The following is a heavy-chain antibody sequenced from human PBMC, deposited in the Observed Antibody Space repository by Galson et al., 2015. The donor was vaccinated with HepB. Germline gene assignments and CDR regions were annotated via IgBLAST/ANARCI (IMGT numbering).Heavy chain of an antibody. Sequence: SLRLSCAASGFTFSSYAMSWVRQAPGKGLEWVSAISGSGGSTYYADSVKGRFTISRDNSKNTLYLQMNSLRAEDTAVYYCAKSNGPAAAGTWGGAFDIWGQGTMVTVSS. CDR1: GFTFSSYA. V-gene: IGHV3-23*01. J-gene: IGHJ3*02. D-gene: IGHD6-13*01. CDR3: AKSNGPAAAGTWGGAFDI. CDR2: ISGSGGST.